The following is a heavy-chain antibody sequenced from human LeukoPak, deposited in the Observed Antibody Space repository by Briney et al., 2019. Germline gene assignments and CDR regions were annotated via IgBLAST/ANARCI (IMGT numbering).Heavy chain of an antibody. CDR2: ITHSGYT. CDR1: GYSISSGRY. D-gene: IGHD3-3*01. Sequence: PSETLSLTCTVSGYSISSGRYWAWIRQPPGKGLEWIGSITHSGYTNYNPPLKSRVTISVDMSKNHFSLQLSSVTAPDTALYYCAREELFYDFWSGSHGAFDVWGQGTMVSVSS. J-gene: IGHJ3*01. V-gene: IGHV4-38-2*02. CDR3: AREELFYDFWSGSHGAFDV.